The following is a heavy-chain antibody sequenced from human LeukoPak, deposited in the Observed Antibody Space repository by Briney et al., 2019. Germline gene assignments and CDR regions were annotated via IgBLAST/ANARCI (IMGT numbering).Heavy chain of an antibody. CDR3: ARLHRGYTLDNQQFDF. CDR1: GASINSPTY. V-gene: IGHV4-39*01. CDR2: MYYGEGA. Sequence: SETLSLTCTVSGASINSPTYWGWIRQPPGKGLEWIGSMYYGEGATYNPSLRSRVTMSMDTSKNQISLKVTSVTAADTAVYYCARLHRGYTLDNQQFDFWGQGTLVTVSS. D-gene: IGHD5-18*01. J-gene: IGHJ4*02.